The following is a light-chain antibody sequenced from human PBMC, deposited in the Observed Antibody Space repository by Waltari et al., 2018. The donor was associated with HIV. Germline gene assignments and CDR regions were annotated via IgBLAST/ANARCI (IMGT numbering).Light chain of an antibody. CDR2: DFI. Sequence: QSSLTQRAHVLGSHGQSFTIPSTGAGRTLGLFTMFPWYQQHPGKAPKLIIYDFINRPSGVSNRFSGSKSDTTASLTISGLQAEDEADYYCSSHTTTITLWVFGGGTKLTVL. CDR3: SSHTTTITLWV. J-gene: IGLJ2*01. V-gene: IGLV2-14*03. CDR1: GRTLGLFT.